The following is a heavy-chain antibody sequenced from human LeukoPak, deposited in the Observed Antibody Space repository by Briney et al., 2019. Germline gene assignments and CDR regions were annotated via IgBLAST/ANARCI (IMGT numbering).Heavy chain of an antibody. D-gene: IGHD3-22*01. V-gene: IGHV4-59*12. CDR3: TRRRYYDPVGLDF. Sequence: SETLSLTCSVSGDSLSGYWWTWIRQPPGKGLEWIGIIYYTGSTDYNPSLKRRVTLSADTSKNQFSLKLTSVTAADTAVYYCTRRRYYDPVGLDFWGRGTLVTVSS. CDR1: GDSLSGYW. J-gene: IGHJ4*02. CDR2: IYYTGST.